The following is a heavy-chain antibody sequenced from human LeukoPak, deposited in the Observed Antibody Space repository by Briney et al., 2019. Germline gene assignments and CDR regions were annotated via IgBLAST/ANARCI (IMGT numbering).Heavy chain of an antibody. Sequence: ASVKVSCKASGYTFTGYYMHWVRQAPGQGLEWMGWINPNSGGTNYAQKFQGRVTMTRDTSISTAYMELSRLRSDDTAVYYCARVPNPYYYDSSGTFLWYFDYWGQGTLVTVSS. V-gene: IGHV1-2*02. CDR3: ARVPNPYYYDSSGTFLWYFDY. CDR1: GYTFTGYY. CDR2: INPNSGGT. D-gene: IGHD3-22*01. J-gene: IGHJ4*02.